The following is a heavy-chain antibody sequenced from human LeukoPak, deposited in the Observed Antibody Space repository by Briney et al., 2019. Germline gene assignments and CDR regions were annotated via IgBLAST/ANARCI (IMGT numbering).Heavy chain of an antibody. CDR3: ASSLGVYFDY. CDR2: INYSGST. V-gene: IGHV4-59*01. D-gene: IGHD3-10*01. CDR1: GGSISNYY. Sequence: KPSETLSLTCTVSGGSISNYYRSWLRQPPGKGLECIGYINYSGSTNYNPSLKSRVTISVDTSKNQFSLKLSSVTAADTAVYYCASSLGVYFDYWGQGTLVTVSS. J-gene: IGHJ4*02.